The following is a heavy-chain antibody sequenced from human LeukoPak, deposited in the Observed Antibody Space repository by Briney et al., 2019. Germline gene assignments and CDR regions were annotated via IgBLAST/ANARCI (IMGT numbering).Heavy chain of an antibody. V-gene: IGHV3-53*01. D-gene: IGHD5-18*01. CDR1: GFTVNSHH. J-gene: IGHJ6*03. CDR2: IYSGGST. Sequence: PGGSLRLSCTVSGFTVNSHHMTWVRQTPEKGLEWVSVIYSGGSTNYADSVKGRFTISRDSSKKTLHLQMNSLRAEDTAVYYCARVRGGYNKLYFYYYMDVWGKGTPVTISS. CDR3: ARVRGGYNKLYFYYYMDV.